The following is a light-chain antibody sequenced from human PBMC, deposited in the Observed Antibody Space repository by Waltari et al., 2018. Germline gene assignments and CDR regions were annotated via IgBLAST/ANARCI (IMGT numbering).Light chain of an antibody. V-gene: IGKV3-20*01. CDR3: QQYGTSPYT. Sequence: IVLTQSPGTLSLSPGDKASLSCKASQNLSSNFLAWYRQRPGQPPGLLIHGAAKRAAGIPDTFSGSGSWTDFTLTISRLEAEDSAVYYCQQYGTSPYTFGQGTKVEIK. CDR1: QNLSSNF. J-gene: IGKJ2*01. CDR2: GAA.